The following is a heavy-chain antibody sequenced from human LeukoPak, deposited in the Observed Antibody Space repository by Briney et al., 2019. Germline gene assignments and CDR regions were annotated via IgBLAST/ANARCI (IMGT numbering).Heavy chain of an antibody. D-gene: IGHD3-16*01. V-gene: IGHV3-23*01. J-gene: IGHJ4*02. CDR1: GFSFRNYA. CDR3: GIPAGGGTFDH. CDR2: ISNSGGST. Sequence: PGGSLRLSCAASGFSFRNYAMSWVRQAPGKGLEWVSAISNSGGSTSYADSVKGRFTISRANSKNTLYLQVNSLRAAATAEYYCGIPAGGGTFDHWGQGTLVTVSS.